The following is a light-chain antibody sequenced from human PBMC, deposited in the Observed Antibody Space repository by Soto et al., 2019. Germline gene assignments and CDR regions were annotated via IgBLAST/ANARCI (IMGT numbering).Light chain of an antibody. J-gene: IGLJ2*01. CDR1: SSDVGGYNY. CDR3: SSYTSSSLSV. V-gene: IGLV2-14*01. Sequence: QSALTQPASVSGSPGQSITISCTGTSSDVGGYNYVSWYQQHPGKAPKLIIYEVSNRPSGVSNRFSGSKSGNTASLTISGLQAEDEADYYCSSYTSSSLSVFSGGTKLTVL. CDR2: EVS.